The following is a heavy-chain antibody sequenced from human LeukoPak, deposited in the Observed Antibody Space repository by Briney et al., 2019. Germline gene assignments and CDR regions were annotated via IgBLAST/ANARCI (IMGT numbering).Heavy chain of an antibody. D-gene: IGHD3/OR15-3a*01. J-gene: IGHJ3*01. CDR3: ARRRHNFDFYDV. CDR2: TFYTGRT. V-gene: IGHV4-39*01. Sequence: PSETLSLTCTVSGDSIISNIYWWDWVRLPPGKGLEWIGATFYTGRTFYSPSLKSRVTISVDTSKNQFSLDLSSATAADAAVYYCARRRHNFDFYDVWGQGTRVTVSS. CDR1: GDSIISNIYW.